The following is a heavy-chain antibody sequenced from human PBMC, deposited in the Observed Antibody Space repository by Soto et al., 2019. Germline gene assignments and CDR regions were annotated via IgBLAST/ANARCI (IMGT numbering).Heavy chain of an antibody. V-gene: IGHV4-31*03. J-gene: IGHJ4*02. D-gene: IGHD1-26*01. Sequence: SETLSLTCTVSGGSISSGGYYWSWIRQHPGKGLEWIGYIYYSGSTYYNPSLKSRVTISVDTSKNQFSLKLSSVTAADTAVYYCASGARDGYNIYFDYWGQGTLVTVSS. CDR1: GGSISSGGYY. CDR2: IYYSGST. CDR3: ASGARDGYNIYFDY.